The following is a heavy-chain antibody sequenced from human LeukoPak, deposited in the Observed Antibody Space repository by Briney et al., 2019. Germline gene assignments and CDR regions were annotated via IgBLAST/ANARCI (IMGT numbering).Heavy chain of an antibody. V-gene: IGHV5-51*01. CDR1: GYTFNTYW. D-gene: IGHD2-2*01. CDR2: IYPGDSDT. Sequence: GESLKISCKCSGYTFNTYWIGWVRQMPGKGLEWMGIIYPGDSDTRYSPSSQGQVTISADKSISTAYLQWSSLKASDTAMYYCARRGYCTSPSCYASRPSDCWGQGTLVTVSS. J-gene: IGHJ4*02. CDR3: ARRGYCTSPSCYASRPSDC.